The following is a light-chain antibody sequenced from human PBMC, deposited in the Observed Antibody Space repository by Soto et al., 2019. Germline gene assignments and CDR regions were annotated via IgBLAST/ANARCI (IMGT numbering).Light chain of an antibody. CDR2: NVT. CDR3: NSYTSSSTYF. J-gene: IGLJ1*01. CDR1: SSDVGGFNY. Sequence: QYALTQPASVSGSPGQSITISCTGTSSDVGGFNYVSWYQQHPGKAPKLMIYNVTNRPSGVSYRFSGYKSGNPASLTISGLQAEDEADYYCNSYTSSSTYFFGTGTKVTVL. V-gene: IGLV2-14*03.